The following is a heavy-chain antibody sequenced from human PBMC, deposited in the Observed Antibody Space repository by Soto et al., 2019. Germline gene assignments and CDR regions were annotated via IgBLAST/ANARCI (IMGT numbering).Heavy chain of an antibody. V-gene: IGHV1-3*01. CDR1: GYSFTKYG. Sequence: ASVKVSCKTSGYSFTKYGLHWVRQAPGQRLEGMGLINPGNGDTKYYKKFQGRVTITMDTSATTAYMEVSSLRSEDSAVFYCARTDCSSTSCYNYYYYGMYVWGQGTTVTVSS. CDR2: INPGNGDT. D-gene: IGHD2-2*01. CDR3: ARTDCSSTSCYNYYYYGMYV. J-gene: IGHJ6*02.